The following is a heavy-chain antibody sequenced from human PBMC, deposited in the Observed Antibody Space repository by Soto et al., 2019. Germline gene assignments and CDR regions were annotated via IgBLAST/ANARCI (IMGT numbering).Heavy chain of an antibody. D-gene: IGHD2-2*01. CDR3: ARRYCRSNTCRRNYCAMDV. CDR1: GYSFSSYW. V-gene: IGHV5-10-1*01. CDR2: IDPSDSYI. Sequence: PGESLKISCKGSGYSFSSYWISWVRQMPGKGLEWMGRIDPSDSYINYSPSFQGHVTISVDKSISTAYLQWSSLKASDTAMYYCARRYCRSNTCRRNYCAMDVWGRVTTVAVSS. J-gene: IGHJ6*01.